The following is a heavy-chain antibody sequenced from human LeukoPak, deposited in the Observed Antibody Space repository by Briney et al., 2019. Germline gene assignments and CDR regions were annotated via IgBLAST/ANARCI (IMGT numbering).Heavy chain of an antibody. D-gene: IGHD2-2*01. Sequence: GGSLRLSCAASGFTFSSFTMSWVRQAPGKGLEWVSAISGSGSGTYYADSVKGRFTLSRDNSKNTLFLQMNSLRAEDTAVCYCAKGITSCLIWGQGAMVTVSS. V-gene: IGHV3-23*01. J-gene: IGHJ3*02. CDR3: AKGITSCLI. CDR1: GFTFSSFT. CDR2: ISGSGSGT.